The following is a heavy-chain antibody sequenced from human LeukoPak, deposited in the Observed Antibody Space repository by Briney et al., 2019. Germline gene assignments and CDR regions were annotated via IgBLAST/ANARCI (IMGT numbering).Heavy chain of an antibody. CDR2: IYHSGST. Sequence: PSETLSLTCTVSGYSISSAYYWGWIRQPPGKGLEWIGSIYHSGSTYYNPSLKSRVTISVDTSRNQFSLKLSSVTAADTAVYYCARLRVEGRDYLKAYYYYGMDVWGQGTTVTVSS. D-gene: IGHD4-17*01. CDR1: GYSISSAYY. CDR3: ARLRVEGRDYLKAYYYYGMDV. V-gene: IGHV4-38-2*02. J-gene: IGHJ6*02.